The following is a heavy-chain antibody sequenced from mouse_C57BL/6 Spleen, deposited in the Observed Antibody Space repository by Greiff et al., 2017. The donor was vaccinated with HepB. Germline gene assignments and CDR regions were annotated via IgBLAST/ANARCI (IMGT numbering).Heavy chain of an antibody. Sequence: EVKLMESGGGLVKPGGSLKLSCAASGFTFSDYGMHWVRQAPEKGLEWVAYISSGSSTIYYADTVKGRFTISRDNAKNTLFLQTTSLRSEDTAMYYCARPPSNWDYYYFDYWGQGTTLTVSS. CDR3: ARPPSNWDYYYFDY. J-gene: IGHJ2*01. V-gene: IGHV5-17*01. CDR1: GFTFSDYG. D-gene: IGHD4-1*01. CDR2: ISSGSSTI.